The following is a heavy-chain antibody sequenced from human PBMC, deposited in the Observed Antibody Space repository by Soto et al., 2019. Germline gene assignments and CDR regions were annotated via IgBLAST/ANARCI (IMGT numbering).Heavy chain of an antibody. CDR1: GGSISSSSYY. D-gene: IGHD3-22*01. Sequence: PSETLSLTCTVSGGSISSSSYYWGWIRQPPGKGLEWIGSIYYSGSTYYNPSLKSRVTISVDTSKNQLSLKLSSVTAADTAVYYCAREANYYDSSGYYWDGMDVWGQGTTVTVSS. CDR3: AREANYYDSSGYYWDGMDV. CDR2: IYYSGST. V-gene: IGHV4-39*02. J-gene: IGHJ6*02.